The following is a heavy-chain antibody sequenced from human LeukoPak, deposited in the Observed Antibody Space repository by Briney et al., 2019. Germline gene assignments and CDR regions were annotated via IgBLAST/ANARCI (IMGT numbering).Heavy chain of an antibody. V-gene: IGHV3-30*04. CDR3: ARDSSGSYYFLDY. CDR1: GVTFSSYA. J-gene: IGHJ4*02. D-gene: IGHD1-26*01. CDR2: ISYDGSNK. Sequence: GGSLRLSCAASGVTFSSYAMHWVRQASGKGPEWVAVISYDGSNKYYADSVKGRFTISRDNSKNTLYLQMNSLRAEDTAVYYCARDSSGSYYFLDYWGQGTMVTVSS.